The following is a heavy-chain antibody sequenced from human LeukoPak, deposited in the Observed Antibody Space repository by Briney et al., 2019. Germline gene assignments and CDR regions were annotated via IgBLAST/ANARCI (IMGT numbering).Heavy chain of an antibody. CDR2: INSDGSTT. Sequence: GGSLRLSCAASGFTFDRHAMCWVRQAPGKGLVWVSRINSDGSTTTYADSVKGRFTISRDNAKNTLYLQMNSLRAEDTAVYYCARDVTDLDYWGQGTLVTVSS. J-gene: IGHJ4*02. D-gene: IGHD1-20*01. V-gene: IGHV3-74*01. CDR1: GFTFDRHA. CDR3: ARDVTDLDY.